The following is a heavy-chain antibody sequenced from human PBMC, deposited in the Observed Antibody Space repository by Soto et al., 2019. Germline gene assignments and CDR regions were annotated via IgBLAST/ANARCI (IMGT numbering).Heavy chain of an antibody. D-gene: IGHD1-26*01. J-gene: IGHJ4*02. CDR2: INQSGGT. CDR3: ARGRLGGAAD. Sequence: SETLSLTCAVYGGSFSGHYWSWIRQPPGRGLEWIGKINQSGGTNYNPSLKSRVTISVDTSKNQFSLKLSSVTAADTAVYYCARGRLGGAADWGQGTLVTVSS. V-gene: IGHV4-34*01. CDR1: GGSFSGHY.